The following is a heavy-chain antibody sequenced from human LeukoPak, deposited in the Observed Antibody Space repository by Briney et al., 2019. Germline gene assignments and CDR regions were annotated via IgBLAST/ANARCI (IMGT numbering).Heavy chain of an antibody. D-gene: IGHD6-13*01. J-gene: IGHJ4*02. V-gene: IGHV3-33*06. CDR3: AKGLDSSSWYSDY. CDR2: IWYDGSNK. CDR1: GFTFSSYG. Sequence: PGGSLRLSCAASGFTFSSYGMHWVRQAPGKGLEWVAVIWYDGSNKYYADSVKGRFTISRDNSKNTLHLQMNSLRAEDTAVYYCAKGLDSSSWYSDYWGQGILVTVSS.